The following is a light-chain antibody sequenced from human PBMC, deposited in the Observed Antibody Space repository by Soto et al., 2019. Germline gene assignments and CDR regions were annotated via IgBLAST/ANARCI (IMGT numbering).Light chain of an antibody. J-gene: IGLJ2*01. Sequence: SALTQPPSASGSPGQSVTISCTGTSSDVGGYNYVSWYQQHPGKAPKLMISEVSKRPSGVPDRFSGSKSGNTASRTFYGLQAEDGADYYCRSFAGNNNLVFGGGTTLTVL. CDR2: EVS. V-gene: IGLV2-8*01. CDR3: RSFAGNNNLV. CDR1: SSDVGGYNY.